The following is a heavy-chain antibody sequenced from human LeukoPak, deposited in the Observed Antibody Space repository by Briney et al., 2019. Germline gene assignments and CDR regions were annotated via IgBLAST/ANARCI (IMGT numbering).Heavy chain of an antibody. Sequence: ASVKVSCKASGYTFTGYYMHWVREAPGQGLEWMGWINPNSGGTNYAQKFQGRVTMTRDTSISTAYMELSRLRSDDTAVYYCARPHSSSWTLDAFDIWGQGTMVTVSS. CDR3: ARPHSSSWTLDAFDI. CDR1: GYTFTGYY. J-gene: IGHJ3*02. CDR2: INPNSGGT. V-gene: IGHV1-2*02. D-gene: IGHD6-13*01.